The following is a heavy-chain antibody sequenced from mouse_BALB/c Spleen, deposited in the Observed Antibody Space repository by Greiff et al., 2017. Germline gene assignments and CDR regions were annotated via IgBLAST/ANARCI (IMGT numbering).Heavy chain of an antibody. Sequence: VQLVESGAELARPGASVKMSCKASGYTFPSYTMHWVKQRPGQGLEWIGYINPSSGYTNYNQKFKDKATLTADKSSSTAYMQLSSLTSEDSAVYYCAREGNYGNSLDYWGQGTTLTVSS. CDR1: GYTFPSYT. D-gene: IGHD2-1*01. V-gene: IGHV1-4*01. CDR3: AREGNYGNSLDY. J-gene: IGHJ2*01. CDR2: INPSSGYT.